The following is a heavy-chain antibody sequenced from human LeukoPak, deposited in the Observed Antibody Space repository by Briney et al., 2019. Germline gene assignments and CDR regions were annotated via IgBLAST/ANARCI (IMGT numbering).Heavy chain of an antibody. D-gene: IGHD4-17*01. V-gene: IGHV3-21*01. CDR2: ISSSSSYI. Sequence: GGSLRLSCPASGFTFSSYSMNWIHQAPGKGLEWISSISSSSSYIYYADSMNGRFTISRDNAKKSLYLQMNSLRAEDTAVYYCARDRARAGYGDYSFDYWGQGTLVSVSS. CDR1: GFTFSSYS. J-gene: IGHJ4*02. CDR3: ARDRARAGYGDYSFDY.